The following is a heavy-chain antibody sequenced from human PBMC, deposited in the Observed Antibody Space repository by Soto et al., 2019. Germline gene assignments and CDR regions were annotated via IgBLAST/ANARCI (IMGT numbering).Heavy chain of an antibody. V-gene: IGHV2-5*02. Sequence: SGPTLVNPTQTLTLTCTFSGFSLSTSGVGVGWIRKPPGRALEWLALIYWDDDKRYSPSLKSRLTITKDTSKNQVVLTMTNMDPVDTVTYYCARRIAAELGDAFDIWGQGTMVTVSS. CDR1: GFSLSTSGVG. D-gene: IGHD6-13*01. CDR2: IYWDDDK. J-gene: IGHJ3*02. CDR3: ARRIAAELGDAFDI.